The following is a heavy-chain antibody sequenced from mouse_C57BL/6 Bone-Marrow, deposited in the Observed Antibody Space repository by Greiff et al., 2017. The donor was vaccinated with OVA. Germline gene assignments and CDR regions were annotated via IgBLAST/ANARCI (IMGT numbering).Heavy chain of an antibody. J-gene: IGHJ2*01. D-gene: IGHD1-1*01. V-gene: IGHV5-4*03. CDR1: GFTFSSYA. CDR2: ISDGGSYT. CDR3: ARGVLYYYGSSPLDY. Sequence: EVKLMESGGGLVKPGGSLKLSCAASGFTFSSYAMSWVRQTPEKRLEWVATISDGGSYTYYPDNVKGRFTISRDNAKNNLYLQMSHLKSEDTAMYYCARGVLYYYGSSPLDYWGQGTTLTVSS.